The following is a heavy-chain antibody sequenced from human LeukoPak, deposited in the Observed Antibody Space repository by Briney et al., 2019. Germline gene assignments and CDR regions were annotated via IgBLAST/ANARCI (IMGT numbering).Heavy chain of an antibody. J-gene: IGHJ4*02. V-gene: IGHV4-59*01. CDR1: GGSISSNY. Sequence: SETLSLTCTVSGGSISSNYWSWIRQPPGEGLEWIGYIYSSGGTNYNPSLRSRVTMSVDTSKNQFSLKLNSVTAADTAVYYCAGILTGYYHFDYWGQGTLVTVSS. CDR3: AGILTGYYHFDY. D-gene: IGHD3-9*01. CDR2: IYSSGGT.